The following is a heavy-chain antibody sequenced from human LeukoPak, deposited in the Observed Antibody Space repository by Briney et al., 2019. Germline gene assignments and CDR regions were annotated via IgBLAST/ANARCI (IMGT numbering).Heavy chain of an antibody. CDR3: ARGRYPLYYYDSSGYTDAFDI. V-gene: IGHV1-18*01. D-gene: IGHD3-22*01. CDR2: ISAYNGNT. CDR1: GYTFTSYG. J-gene: IGHJ3*02. Sequence: GASVKVSCKASGYTFTSYGINWVRQAPGQGLEWMGWISAYNGNTNYAQKLQGRVTMTTDTSTSTAYMELRSLRSDDTAVYYCARGRYPLYYYDSSGYTDAFDIWGQGTMVTVSS.